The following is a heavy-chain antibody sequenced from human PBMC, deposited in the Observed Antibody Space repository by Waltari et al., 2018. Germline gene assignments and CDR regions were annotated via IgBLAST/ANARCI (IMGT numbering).Heavy chain of an antibody. CDR1: GFTFSSYS. CDR2: ISRSSSYI. J-gene: IGHJ4*02. D-gene: IGHD3-9*01. CDR3: GRVEAAPGGTGSYY. Sequence: EVQLVESGGGLVKPGGSLRLSCAASGFTFSSYSMNWVRQAPGKGLECVSSISRSSSYIYYADSVKGRVTISRDNAKNSLYLQRNSLRAEDTAVYYCGRVEAAPGGTGSYYWGQGTLVTVSS. V-gene: IGHV3-21*01.